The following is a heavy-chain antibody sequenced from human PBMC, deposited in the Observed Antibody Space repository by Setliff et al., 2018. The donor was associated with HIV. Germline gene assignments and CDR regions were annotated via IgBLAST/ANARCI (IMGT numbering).Heavy chain of an antibody. V-gene: IGHV1-8*02. Sequence: ASVKVSCKSSGYTFTAYYIHWVRQARGQGLEWMGWVNPNSGNTGYAQKFQGRVTMTRNTSIRTVYMELSSLRSEDTAVYYCARGAWYTSGWHSSRYMDVWGKGSTVTVSS. J-gene: IGHJ6*03. CDR1: GYTFTAYY. CDR3: ARGAWYTSGWHSSRYMDV. CDR2: VNPNSGNT. D-gene: IGHD6-19*01.